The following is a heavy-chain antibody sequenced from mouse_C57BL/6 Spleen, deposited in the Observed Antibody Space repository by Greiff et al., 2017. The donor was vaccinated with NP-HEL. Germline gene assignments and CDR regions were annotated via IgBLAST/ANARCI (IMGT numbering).Heavy chain of an antibody. CDR3: ARRAAVTSYAMDY. Sequence: EVQLQQSGAELVKPGASVKLSCTASGFNIKDYYMHWVKQRTEQGLEWIGRIDPEDGETKYARKFQGKATITADTSSNTAYLQLSSLTSEDTAVYYCARRAAVTSYAMDYWGQGTSVTVSS. D-gene: IGHD2-13*01. CDR2: IDPEDGET. V-gene: IGHV14-2*01. CDR1: GFNIKDYY. J-gene: IGHJ4*01.